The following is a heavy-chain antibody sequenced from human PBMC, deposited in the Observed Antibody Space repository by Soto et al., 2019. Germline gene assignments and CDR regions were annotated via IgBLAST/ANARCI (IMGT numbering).Heavy chain of an antibody. CDR1: GGSFCGYY. D-gene: IGHD6-13*01. CDR2: INHSGST. V-gene: IGHV4-34*01. Sequence: PSESLSLTCAVYGGSFCGYYWSWIRQPPGKGLEWIGEINHSGSTNYNPSLKSRVTISVDTSKNQFSLKLSSVTAADTAVYYCARPVVIAAAGYYFDYWGQGTLVTVSS. J-gene: IGHJ4*02. CDR3: ARPVVIAAAGYYFDY.